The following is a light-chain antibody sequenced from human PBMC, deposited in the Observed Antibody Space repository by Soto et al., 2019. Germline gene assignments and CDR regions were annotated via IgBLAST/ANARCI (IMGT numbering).Light chain of an antibody. J-gene: IGKJ5*01. Sequence: DIQMTESPSALFSSLGDRFTITCRASQSISTWLAWYQQKPGKAPKLLIYKVSNLESGVPSRFSGSGSGTEFTLTISSLQPEDFATYYCQQLNSYPPTFSQGTRLEIK. CDR2: KVS. CDR1: QSISTW. CDR3: QQLNSYPPT. V-gene: IGKV1-5*03.